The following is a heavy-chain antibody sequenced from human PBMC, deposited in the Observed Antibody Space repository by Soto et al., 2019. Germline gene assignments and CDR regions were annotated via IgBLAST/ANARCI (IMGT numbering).Heavy chain of an antibody. J-gene: IGHJ2*01. Sequence: QVQLVESGGGVVQPGRSLRLSCAASGFTFSSYAMHWVRQAPGKGLEWVAVISYDGSNKYYADSVKGRFTISRDNSKNTLYLQMNSLRAEDTAVYYCARDGEGPKYWYFALWGRGTLVTVSS. D-gene: IGHD3-3*01. CDR3: ARDGEGPKYWYFAL. CDR2: ISYDGSNK. V-gene: IGHV3-30-3*01. CDR1: GFTFSSYA.